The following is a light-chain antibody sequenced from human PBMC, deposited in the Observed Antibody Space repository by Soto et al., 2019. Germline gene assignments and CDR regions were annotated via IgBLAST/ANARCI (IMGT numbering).Light chain of an antibody. CDR2: DNN. Sequence: QSVLTQPPSVSAAPGQKVTIPCSGSSSNIGNNYVSWYQQLPGAAPKLLIYDNNQRPSGIPDRFSGSKSGTSATLGITGLQTGDEADYYCGTWDISLSAGWVFGGGTKVTVL. V-gene: IGLV1-51*01. J-gene: IGLJ3*02. CDR1: SSNIGNNY. CDR3: GTWDISLSAGWV.